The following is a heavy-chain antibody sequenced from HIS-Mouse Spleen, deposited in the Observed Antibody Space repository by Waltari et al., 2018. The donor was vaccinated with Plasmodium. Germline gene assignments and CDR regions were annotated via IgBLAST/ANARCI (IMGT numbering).Heavy chain of an antibody. Sequence: QVQLQESGPGLVKPSETLSLTGTVSGGSISSYYWSWIRQPPGKGLEWIAYIYYSGSTNYNPSLKSRVTISVDTSKNQFSLKLSSVTAADTAVFYCARGGYSSSSYYFDYWGQGTLVTVSS. J-gene: IGHJ4*02. D-gene: IGHD6-6*01. V-gene: IGHV4-59*01. CDR2: IYYSGST. CDR1: GGSISSYY. CDR3: ARGGYSSSSYYFDY.